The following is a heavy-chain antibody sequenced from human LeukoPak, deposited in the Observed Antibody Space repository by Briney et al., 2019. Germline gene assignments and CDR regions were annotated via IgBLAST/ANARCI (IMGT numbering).Heavy chain of an antibody. J-gene: IGHJ4*02. CDR1: GGSISSYY. CDR3: ARHRGCGFDY. Sequence: PSETLSLTCAVSGGSISSYYLSWIRQPPGKGLEWIGYIYYSGSTNYNPSLKSRVTISVDPSKNQFSLKLSSVTAADTAVYYCARHRGCGFDYWGQGTLVTVSS. V-gene: IGHV4-59*08. D-gene: IGHD2-21*01. CDR2: IYYSGST.